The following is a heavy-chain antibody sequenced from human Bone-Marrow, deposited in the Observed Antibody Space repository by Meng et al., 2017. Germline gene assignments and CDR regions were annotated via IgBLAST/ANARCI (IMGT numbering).Heavy chain of an antibody. D-gene: IGHD3-3*01. J-gene: IGHJ6*02. CDR1: GGTFSSYA. CDR2: IIPIFGTA. CDR3: AREERYDFWSGYYLGLDYYYGMDV. Sequence: SVKVSCKASGGTFSSYAISWVRQAPGQGREWMGGIIPIFGTANYAQKFQGRVTITADESTSTAYMELSSLRSEDTAVYYCAREERYDFWSGYYLGLDYYYGMDVWGQGTTVTVSS. V-gene: IGHV1-69*13.